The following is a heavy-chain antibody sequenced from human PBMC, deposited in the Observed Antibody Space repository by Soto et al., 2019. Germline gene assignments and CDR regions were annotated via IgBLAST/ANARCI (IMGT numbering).Heavy chain of an antibody. CDR1: GYSFTSYW. J-gene: IGHJ4*02. CDR3: ARLPHYYYDSSGYYPTFDY. Sequence: PGESLKISCKGSGYSFTSYWISWVRQMPGKGLEWMGRIDPSDSYTNYSPSFQGHVTISADKSISTAYLQWSSLKASDTAMYYCARLPHYYYDSSGYYPTFDYWGQGTLVTVSS. D-gene: IGHD3-22*01. V-gene: IGHV5-10-1*01. CDR2: IDPSDSYT.